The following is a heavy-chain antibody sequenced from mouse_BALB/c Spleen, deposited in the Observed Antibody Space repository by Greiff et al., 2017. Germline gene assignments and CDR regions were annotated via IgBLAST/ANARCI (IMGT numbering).Heavy chain of an antibody. CDR1: GFTFSSYA. V-gene: IGHV5-6-5*01. D-gene: IGHD2-1*01. CDR2: ISSGGST. Sequence: EVQGVESGGGLVKPGGSLKLSCAASGFTFSSYAMSWVRQTPEKRLEWVASISSGGSTYYPDSVKGRFTISRDNARNILYLQMSSLRSEDTAMYYCARALFYGNYDYWGQGTTLTVSS. J-gene: IGHJ2*01. CDR3: ARALFYGNYDY.